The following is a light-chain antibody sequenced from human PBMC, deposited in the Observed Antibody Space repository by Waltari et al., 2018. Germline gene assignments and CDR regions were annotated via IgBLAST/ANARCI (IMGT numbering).Light chain of an antibody. J-gene: IGLJ3*02. CDR2: DVT. Sequence: QSALTQPASVSGSPGQSITLSCTGTSSDVGGYNYVSRYQQHPGKAPKLMIYDVTKRPSGVSNRFSGSKSGNTASLTISGLQAEDEADYYCTSYTSSSSPWVFGGGTKLTVL. CDR1: SSDVGGYNY. CDR3: TSYTSSSSPWV. V-gene: IGLV2-14*03.